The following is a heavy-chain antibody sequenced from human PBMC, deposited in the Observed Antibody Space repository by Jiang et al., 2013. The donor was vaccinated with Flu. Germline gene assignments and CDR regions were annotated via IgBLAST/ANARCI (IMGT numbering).Heavy chain of an antibody. D-gene: IGHD6-13*01. CDR2: IYYSGST. J-gene: IGHJ4*02. V-gene: IGHV4-59*08. CDR3: ARHSGKRIAAAGTVRFKRFDY. CDR1: GGSISSYY. Sequence: GSGLVKPSETLSLTCTVSGGSISSYYWSWIRQPPGKGLEWIGYIYYSGSTNYNPSLKSRVTISVDTSKNQFSLKLSSVTAADTAVYYCARHSGKRIAAAGTVRFKRFDYWGQGTLVTVSS.